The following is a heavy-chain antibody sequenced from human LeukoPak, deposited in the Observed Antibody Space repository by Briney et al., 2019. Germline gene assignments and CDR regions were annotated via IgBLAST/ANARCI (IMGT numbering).Heavy chain of an antibody. D-gene: IGHD6-13*01. Sequence: PGGSLRLSCVASGFTFNNYWIHWVRQAPGKGLVWVSRANSDGSSSTYADSVKGRFTISRDNAKNSLYLQMNSLRAEDTAVYYCARRWWQQLVVTLYDYWGQGTLVTVSS. V-gene: IGHV3-74*01. CDR2: ANSDGSSS. CDR1: GFTFNNYW. J-gene: IGHJ4*02. CDR3: ARRWWQQLVVTLYDY.